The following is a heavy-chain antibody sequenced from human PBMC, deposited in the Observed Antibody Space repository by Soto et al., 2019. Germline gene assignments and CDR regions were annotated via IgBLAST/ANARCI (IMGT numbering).Heavy chain of an antibody. Sequence: QVQLVQSGAEVKKPGSSVKVSCKASGGTFSSYTISWVRQAPGQGLEWMGRIIPILGIANYAQKFQGRVTITADKSTSTAYMELSSLRSEDTAVYYCARPIVATFNEDYDAFDIWGQGTMVTVSS. D-gene: IGHD5-12*01. CDR1: GGTFSSYT. CDR3: ARPIVATFNEDYDAFDI. CDR2: IIPILGIA. V-gene: IGHV1-69*02. J-gene: IGHJ3*02.